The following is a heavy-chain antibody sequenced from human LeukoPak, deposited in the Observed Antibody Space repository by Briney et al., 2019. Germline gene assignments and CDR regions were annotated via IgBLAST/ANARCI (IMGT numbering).Heavy chain of an antibody. CDR3: ARWVTPGYFDF. D-gene: IGHD4-23*01. Sequence: PGGSLRLSCAASGFTFSSYAMSWVRQAPGKGLERVSTVSSTGRNTYYADSVKGRFTISRDISKSTLYLQMNSLRAEDTAVYYCARWVTPGYFDFWGQGTLVTVSS. J-gene: IGHJ4*02. CDR1: GFTFSSYA. V-gene: IGHV3-23*01. CDR2: VSSTGRNT.